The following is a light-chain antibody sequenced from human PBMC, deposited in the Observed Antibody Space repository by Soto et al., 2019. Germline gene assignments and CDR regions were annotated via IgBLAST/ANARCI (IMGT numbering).Light chain of an antibody. CDR1: QSVSSS. Sequence: EIVMTQSPATLSVSPGERATLSCRASQSVSSSLAWYQQKPGQAPRLLIYGASTRATGIPARFSGSGSGTEFTLTISSLQSEDFAVDFCQQYYNWPPYTFGQGTKLEIK. J-gene: IGKJ2*01. CDR2: GAS. CDR3: QQYYNWPPYT. V-gene: IGKV3-15*01.